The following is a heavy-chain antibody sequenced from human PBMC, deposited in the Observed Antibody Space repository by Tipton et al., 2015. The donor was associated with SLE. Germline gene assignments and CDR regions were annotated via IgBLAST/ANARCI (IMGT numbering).Heavy chain of an antibody. CDR3: ARAGAYSYGYFDY. Sequence: QLVQSGAEEKKPGSSVKVSCKASGGTFYSYAISWVRQAPGQGLEWMGGIIPFFGTAQYAQKFQGRVTITTDESTSTAYMELSSLRSEDTAVYYCARAGAYSYGYFDYWGQGTLVTVSS. D-gene: IGHD5-18*01. V-gene: IGHV1-69*01. J-gene: IGHJ4*02. CDR1: GGTFYSYA. CDR2: IIPFFGTA.